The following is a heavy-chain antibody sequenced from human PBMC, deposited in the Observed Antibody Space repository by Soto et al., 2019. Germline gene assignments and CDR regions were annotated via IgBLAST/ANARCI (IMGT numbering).Heavy chain of an antibody. Sequence: QVQLVESGGGVVQPGRSLRLSCAASGFTFSSYAMHWVRQAPGKGLEWVAVISYDGSNKYYADSVKGRFTISRDNSKNTLYLQMNSLRAEDTAVYYCARGYDYVWGSYRDIPTVIGYWGQGTLVTVSS. CDR1: GFTFSSYA. CDR2: ISYDGSNK. D-gene: IGHD3-16*02. J-gene: IGHJ4*02. V-gene: IGHV3-30-3*01. CDR3: ARGYDYVWGSYRDIPTVIGY.